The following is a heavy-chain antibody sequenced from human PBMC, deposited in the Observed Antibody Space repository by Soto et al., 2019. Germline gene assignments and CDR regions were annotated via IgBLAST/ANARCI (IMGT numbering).Heavy chain of an antibody. CDR2: IKSDGSST. CDR3: ARSDWFDP. J-gene: IGHJ5*02. CDR1: GFTFSTYW. V-gene: IGHV3-74*01. Sequence: EVQLVESGGGLVQPGGSLRLSFAASGFTFSTYWMHWVRQSPGKGLGWVSRIKSDGSSTTYADSVKGRFTISRDNAKNTLYLQMNSLRVEDTAVYYCARSDWFDPWGQGTLVTVSS.